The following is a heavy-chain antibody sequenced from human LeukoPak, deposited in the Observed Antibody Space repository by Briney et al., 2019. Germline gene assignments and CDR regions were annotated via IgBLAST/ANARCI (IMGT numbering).Heavy chain of an antibody. D-gene: IGHD6-19*01. Sequence: SETLSLTCTVSGGSISSSSYYWGWIRQPPGKGLEWIGSIYYSGSTYYNPSLKSRVTISVDTSKNQFSLKLSSVTAADTAVYYCARDGYSSGWYLFPLDYWGQGTLVTVSS. CDR3: ARDGYSSGWYLFPLDY. CDR1: GGSISSSSYY. J-gene: IGHJ4*02. V-gene: IGHV4-39*07. CDR2: IYYSGST.